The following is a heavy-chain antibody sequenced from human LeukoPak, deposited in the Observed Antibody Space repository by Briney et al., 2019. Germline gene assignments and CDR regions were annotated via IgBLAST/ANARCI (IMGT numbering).Heavy chain of an antibody. CDR1: GGPLESYY. CDR3: AKGHSTGPYNWFDS. V-gene: IGHV4-34*01. Sequence: SETLSLTCAVYGGPLESYYWRWIRQSPVRGLEWIGEINHSGTTEYNPSLKSRVTISMDTSRNQFSLKVTSMTAADTAMYFCAKGHSTGPYNWFDSWGQGTQVTVSS. D-gene: IGHD6-25*01. CDR2: INHSGTT. J-gene: IGHJ5*01.